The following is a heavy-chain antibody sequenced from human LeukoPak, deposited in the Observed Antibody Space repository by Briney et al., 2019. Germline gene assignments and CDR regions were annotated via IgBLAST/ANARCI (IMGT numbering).Heavy chain of an antibody. Sequence: SETLSLTCTVSGGSISSYYWSWIRQPPGKGLEWIGYIYYSGSTNYNPSLKSRVTISVDTSKNQFSLKLSSVTAADTAVYYCATGGGYHALYFDYWGQGTLVTVSS. CDR3: ATGGGYHALYFDY. D-gene: IGHD6-13*01. CDR2: IYYSGST. CDR1: GGSISSYY. V-gene: IGHV4-59*08. J-gene: IGHJ4*02.